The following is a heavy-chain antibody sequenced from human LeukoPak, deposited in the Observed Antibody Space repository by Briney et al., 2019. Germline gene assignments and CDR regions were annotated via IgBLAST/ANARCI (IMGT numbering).Heavy chain of an antibody. CDR3: ARFSLGIAVAGTGEAFDI. CDR1: GGSISSYY. J-gene: IGHJ3*02. CDR2: IYTSGST. D-gene: IGHD6-19*01. Sequence: SETLSLTCTVSGGSISSYYWSWIRQPAGKGLEWIGRIYTSGSTNYNPSLKSRVTMSVDRSKNQFSLKLSSVTAADPAVYYCARFSLGIAVAGTGEAFDIWGQGTMVTVSS. V-gene: IGHV4-4*07.